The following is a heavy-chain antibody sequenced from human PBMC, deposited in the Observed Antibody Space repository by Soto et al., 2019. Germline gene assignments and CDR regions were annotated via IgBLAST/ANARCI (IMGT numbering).Heavy chain of an antibody. J-gene: IGHJ4*02. D-gene: IGHD2-15*01. Sequence: PSETLSLTCAVYGGSFSGYYWSWIRQPPGKGLEWIGEINHSGSTNYNPSLKSRVTISVDTSKNQFSLKLSSVTAADTAVYYCARGKGYCSGGSCYFDYWGQGTLVTVSS. CDR1: GGSFSGYY. V-gene: IGHV4-34*01. CDR3: ARGKGYCSGGSCYFDY. CDR2: INHSGST.